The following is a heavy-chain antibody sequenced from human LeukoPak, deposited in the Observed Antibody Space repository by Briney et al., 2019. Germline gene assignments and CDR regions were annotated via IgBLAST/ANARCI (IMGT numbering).Heavy chain of an antibody. V-gene: IGHV4-38-2*02. CDR2: IYHSGST. CDR1: GYSLSSGYY. Sequence: SETLSLTCVVSGYSLSSGYYWGWIRQPPGKGLEWIGSIYHSGSTYYNPSLKSRVTISVDTSKNQFSLKLTSVTAADTAVYYCARDPLTTKGIDYWGQGTLVTVSS. J-gene: IGHJ4*02. CDR3: ARDPLTTKGIDY. D-gene: IGHD3-9*01.